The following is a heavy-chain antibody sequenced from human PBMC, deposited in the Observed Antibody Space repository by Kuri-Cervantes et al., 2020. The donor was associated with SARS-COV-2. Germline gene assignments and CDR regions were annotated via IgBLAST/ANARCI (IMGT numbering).Heavy chain of an antibody. CDR1: GFTFSSYA. V-gene: IGHV3-30*04. Sequence: GESLKISCAASGFTFSSYAMHWVRQAPGKGLEWVAVISYDGSNKYYADSVKGRFTISRDNSKNTLYLQMNSLRAEDTAVYYCARVGSSYHYYYYYYMDVWGKGTTVTVSS. D-gene: IGHD1-26*01. CDR3: ARVGSSYHYYYYYYMDV. CDR2: ISYDGSNK. J-gene: IGHJ6*03.